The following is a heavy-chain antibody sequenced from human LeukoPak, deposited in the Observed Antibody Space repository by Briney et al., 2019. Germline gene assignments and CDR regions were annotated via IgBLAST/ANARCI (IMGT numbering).Heavy chain of an antibody. Sequence: ASVKVSCKASGYTFTGYYMHWVRQAPGQGLEWMGWINPNSGGTNYAQKFQGRVTMTRDTSISTAYMELSRLRSDDTAVYYCARDYYYDSSGYYQGNAFDIWGQGTMVTVSS. CDR2: INPNSGGT. D-gene: IGHD3-22*01. CDR3: ARDYYYDSSGYYQGNAFDI. CDR1: GYTFTGYY. J-gene: IGHJ3*02. V-gene: IGHV1-2*02.